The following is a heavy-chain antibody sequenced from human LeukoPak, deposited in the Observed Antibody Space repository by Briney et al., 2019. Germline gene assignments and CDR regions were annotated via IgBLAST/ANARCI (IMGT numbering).Heavy chain of an antibody. CDR1: GGSISSYY. V-gene: IGHV4-59*08. D-gene: IGHD3-10*01. CDR3: ARQVAYYAYDYYVMDV. Sequence: PSETLSLTCTVSGGSISSYYWSWIRQPPGKGLEWIGYIYYNGSTSYNPSLKSRVTISVDTSKNQFSLKLKSVTAADTAVYYCARQVAYYAYDYYVMDVWGQGTTVTVSS. CDR2: IYYNGST. J-gene: IGHJ6*02.